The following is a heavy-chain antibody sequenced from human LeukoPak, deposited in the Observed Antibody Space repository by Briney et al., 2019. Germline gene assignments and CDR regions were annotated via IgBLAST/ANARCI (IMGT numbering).Heavy chain of an antibody. V-gene: IGHV4-59*01. J-gene: IGHJ3*02. CDR2: IYYSGST. CDR1: GGSISSYY. CDR3: ARVYDYYDSSGYYLRDAFDI. D-gene: IGHD3-22*01. Sequence: SETLSLTCTVSGGSISSYYWSWIRQPPGKGLEWIGYIYYSGSTNYNPSLKSRVTISVDTSKNQFSLKLSSVTAADTAVYYCARVYDYYDSSGYYLRDAFDIWGQGTMVTVSS.